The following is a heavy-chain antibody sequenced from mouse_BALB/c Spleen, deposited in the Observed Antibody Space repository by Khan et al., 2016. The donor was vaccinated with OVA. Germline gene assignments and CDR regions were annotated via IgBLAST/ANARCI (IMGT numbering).Heavy chain of an antibody. Sequence: QIQLVQSGPELKKPGETVRISCKASGYTFTTAGMQWVQKMPGKGLKWIGWINTHSGVPKYAEDFKGRFAFSLETSANTANLQITNLKNEDTATYFWARGGAAYYRYDGGDMDYWGQGTSVTVSS. V-gene: IGHV9-4*02. CDR1: GYTFTTAG. CDR3: ARGGAAYYRYDGGDMDY. J-gene: IGHJ4*01. CDR2: INTHSGVP. D-gene: IGHD2-14*01.